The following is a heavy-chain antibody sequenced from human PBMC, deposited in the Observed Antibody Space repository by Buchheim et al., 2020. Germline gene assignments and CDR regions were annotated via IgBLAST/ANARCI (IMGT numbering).Heavy chain of an antibody. D-gene: IGHD3-3*01. Sequence: QVQLVESGGGVVQPGRSLRLSCAASGFTFSSYGMHWVRQAPGKGLEWVAVISYDGSNKYYADSVKGRFTISRDPSKNTLYLQMNSLRAEDTAVYYCAKDFGHYWGQGTL. CDR1: GFTFSSYG. V-gene: IGHV3-30*18. J-gene: IGHJ4*02. CDR3: AKDFGHY. CDR2: ISYDGSNK.